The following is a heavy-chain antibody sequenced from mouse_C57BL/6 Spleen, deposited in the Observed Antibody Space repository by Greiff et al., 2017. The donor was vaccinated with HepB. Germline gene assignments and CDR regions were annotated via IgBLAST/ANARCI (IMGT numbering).Heavy chain of an antibody. V-gene: IGHV1-64*01. J-gene: IGHJ3*01. CDR2: IHPNSGST. Sequence: QVQLQQPGAELVKPGASVKLSCKASGYTFTSYWMHWVKQRPGQGLEWIGMIHPNSGSTNYNEKFKSKATLTVDKSSSTAYMQLSSLTSEDSAVYYCARCAQATWFAYWGQGTLGTVSA. CDR1: GYTFTSYW. D-gene: IGHD3-2*02. CDR3: ARCAQATWFAY.